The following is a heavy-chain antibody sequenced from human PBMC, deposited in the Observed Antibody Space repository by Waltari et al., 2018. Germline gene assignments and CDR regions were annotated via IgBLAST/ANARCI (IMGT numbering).Heavy chain of an antibody. Sequence: EVQLVESGGGLVLPGGSLRPPCEAAGCSIRTDWMSWVRQAPGKGLEWVGNIKKDGSAKSYVDSVKGRFTISRDNAKNSLYLQMNSLRAEDTAVYYCASQGNCGGNCYSFDYWGQGTLVTVSP. J-gene: IGHJ4*02. CDR2: IKKDGSAK. D-gene: IGHD2-21*02. V-gene: IGHV3-7*02. CDR1: GCSIRTDW. CDR3: ASQGNCGGNCYSFDY.